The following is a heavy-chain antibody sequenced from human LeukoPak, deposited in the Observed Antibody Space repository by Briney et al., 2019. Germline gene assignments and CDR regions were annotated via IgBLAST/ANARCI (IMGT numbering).Heavy chain of an antibody. J-gene: IGHJ4*02. V-gene: IGHV3-33*08. CDR2: IWYDGSNK. CDR3: ARDSYDSSGYYSFDY. D-gene: IGHD3-22*01. Sequence: GGSLRLSCAASGFTINNYDIHWVRQAPGKGLEWVAVIWYDGSNKYYADSVKGRFTISRDNSKNTLYLQMNSLRAEDTAVYYCARDSYDSSGYYSFDYWGQGTLVTVSS. CDR1: GFTINNYD.